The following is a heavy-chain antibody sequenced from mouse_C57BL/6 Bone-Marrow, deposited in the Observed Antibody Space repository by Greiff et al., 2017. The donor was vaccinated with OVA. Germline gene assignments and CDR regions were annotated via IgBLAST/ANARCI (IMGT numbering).Heavy chain of an antibody. V-gene: IGHV1-15*01. D-gene: IGHD1-3*01. CDR2: IDPETGGT. CDR3: TRSFLTPYFDY. J-gene: IGHJ2*01. CDR1: GYTFTDYE. Sequence: VHLVESGAELVRPGASVTLSCKASGYTFTDYEMHWVKQTPVHGLEWIGAIDPETGGTAYNQKFKGKAILTADKSSSTAYMELRSLTSDDSAVYYCTRSFLTPYFDYWGQGTTLTVSS.